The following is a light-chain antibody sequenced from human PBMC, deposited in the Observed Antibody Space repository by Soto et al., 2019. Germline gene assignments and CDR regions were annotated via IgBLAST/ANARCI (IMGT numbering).Light chain of an antibody. J-gene: IGKJ5*01. Sequence: DIVMTQYPFSLPVTPGDPASISCRSCQSLLHSNGYNYLEWYLQKPGQSPQLLIYLGSNRASGVPDRFSGSGSGTDFTLSISTVEAGDVGVYYCMQALQAPITCGQGTRLEIK. V-gene: IGKV2-28*01. CDR1: QSLLHSNGYNY. CDR3: MQALQAPIT. CDR2: LGS.